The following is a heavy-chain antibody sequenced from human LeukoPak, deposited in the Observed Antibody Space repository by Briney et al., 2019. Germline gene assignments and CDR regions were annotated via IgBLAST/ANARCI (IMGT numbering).Heavy chain of an antibody. V-gene: IGHV3-33*01. CDR2: IWYDGSNK. J-gene: IGHJ4*02. D-gene: IGHD3-10*01. CDR1: GITFSSYG. Sequence: GGSLRLSCAASGITFSSYGMHWVRQAPGKGLEWVAVIWYDGSNKCYADSVKGRFTISRDNSKNTLYLQMNSLRAEDTAVYYCARSYYYGSGSYYQGYWGQGTLVTVSS. CDR3: ARSYYYGSGSYYQGY.